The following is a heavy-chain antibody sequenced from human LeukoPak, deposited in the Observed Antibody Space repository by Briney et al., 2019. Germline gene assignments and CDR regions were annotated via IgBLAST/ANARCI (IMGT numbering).Heavy chain of an antibody. V-gene: IGHV1-69*13. CDR1: GGTFSIYA. J-gene: IGHJ4*02. D-gene: IGHD2-15*01. CDR2: IIPIFGTA. CDR3: ARGWMGIFPYYFDY. Sequence: SVKVSCTAPGGTFSIYAISWVRQAPGQGLAWVGGIIPIFGTANYAQKFQGRVTITADESTSTAYMELSSLRSEDTAVYYCARGWMGIFPYYFDYWGQGTLVTVSS.